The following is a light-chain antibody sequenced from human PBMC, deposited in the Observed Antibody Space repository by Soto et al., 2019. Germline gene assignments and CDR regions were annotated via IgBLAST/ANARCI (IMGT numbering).Light chain of an antibody. CDR1: SSNIGSKT. CDR3: AVWDDSLGASYV. CDR2: STN. Sequence: QSVLTQPPSASGTPGQRVTISCSGSSSNIGSKTVNWYQKLPGTAPKLLIYSTNQRPSGVPDRFSGSKSGTSASLAISGLQSEDEDDYYCAVWDDSLGASYVFGTGTKLTVL. V-gene: IGLV1-44*01. J-gene: IGLJ1*01.